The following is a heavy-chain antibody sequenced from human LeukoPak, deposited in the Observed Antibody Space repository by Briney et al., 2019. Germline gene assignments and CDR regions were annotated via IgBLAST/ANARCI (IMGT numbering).Heavy chain of an antibody. Sequence: ASVKVSCKASGYTFTSYGISWVRQAPGQGLEGMGWISAYNGNTNYAQKLQGRVTMTTDTSTSTAYMELRSLRSDDTAVYYCAREDCSGGSCYLNWFDPWGQGTLVTVSS. D-gene: IGHD2-15*01. CDR2: ISAYNGNT. V-gene: IGHV1-18*01. CDR3: AREDCSGGSCYLNWFDP. J-gene: IGHJ5*02. CDR1: GYTFTSYG.